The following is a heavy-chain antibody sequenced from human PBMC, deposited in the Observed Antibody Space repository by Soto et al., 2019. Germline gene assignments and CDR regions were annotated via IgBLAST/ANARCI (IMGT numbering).Heavy chain of an antibody. CDR3: ARAENYDFWSGYLVPYYYYMDV. V-gene: IGHV4-34*01. Sequence: ETLSLTCAVYGGSFSGYYWSWIRQPPGKGLEWIGEINHSGSTNYNPSLKSRVTISVDTSKNQFSLKLSSVTAADTAVYYCARAENYDFWSGYLVPYYYYMDVWGKGTTVTVS. CDR2: INHSGST. J-gene: IGHJ6*03. CDR1: GGSFSGYY. D-gene: IGHD3-3*01.